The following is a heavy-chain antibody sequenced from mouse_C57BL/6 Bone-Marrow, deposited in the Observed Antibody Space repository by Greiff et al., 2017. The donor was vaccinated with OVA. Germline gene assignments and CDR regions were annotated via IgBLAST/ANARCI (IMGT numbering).Heavy chain of an antibody. J-gene: IGHJ4*01. CDR1: GYSFTDYN. Sequence: VQLQQSGPELVKPGASVKISCKASGYSFTDYNMNWVQQSNGKSLEWIGVINPNYGTTSYNQKFKGKATLTVDQSSSTAYMQLNSLTSEDSAVYYCASSTMVTSYAMDYWGQGTSVTVSS. CDR2: INPNYGTT. V-gene: IGHV1-39*01. D-gene: IGHD2-2*01. CDR3: ASSTMVTSYAMDY.